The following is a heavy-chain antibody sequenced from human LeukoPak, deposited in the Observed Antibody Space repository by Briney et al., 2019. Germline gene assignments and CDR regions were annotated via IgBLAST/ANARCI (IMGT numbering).Heavy chain of an antibody. D-gene: IGHD3-22*01. Sequence: PSETLSLTCTVSGGAISRSHYYWGWMRQPPGKGLEWIGSIYYSGSTYYDPSLKSRATISVDTSKNQFSLKLSSVTAADTAVYYCAILPATDTYYYDRSGYYRPGVHWGQGTLVTVSS. CDR3: AILPATDTYYYDRSGYYRPGVH. CDR1: GGAISRSHYY. J-gene: IGHJ4*02. CDR2: IYYSGST. V-gene: IGHV4-39*07.